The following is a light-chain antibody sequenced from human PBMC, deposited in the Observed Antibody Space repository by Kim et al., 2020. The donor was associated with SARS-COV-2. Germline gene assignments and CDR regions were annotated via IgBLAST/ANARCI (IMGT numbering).Light chain of an antibody. V-gene: IGLV3-1*01. Sequence: SYELTQPPSVSVCPGQTASITCPGDKLGDKYACWYQQKPGQSPVLVIYQDSKRPSGISERFSGSNSGNTATLTISGTQAMDEADYYCQAWDSSTVVFGGGTQLTVL. CDR1: KLGDKY. CDR2: QDS. CDR3: QAWDSSTVV. J-gene: IGLJ2*01.